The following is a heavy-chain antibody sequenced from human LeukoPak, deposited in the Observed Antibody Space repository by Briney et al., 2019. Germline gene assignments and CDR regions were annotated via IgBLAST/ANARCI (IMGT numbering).Heavy chain of an antibody. D-gene: IGHD6-13*01. CDR2: ISSSSSYI. J-gene: IGHJ3*02. CDR1: GFTFSSYG. CDR3: ARVRQYSSNSFDI. Sequence: GGSLRLSCAASGFTFSSYGMSWVRQAPGKGLEWVSSISSSSSYIYYADSVKGRFTISRDNAKNSLYLQMNSLRAEDTAVYYCARVRQYSSNSFDIWGQGTMVTVSS. V-gene: IGHV3-21*01.